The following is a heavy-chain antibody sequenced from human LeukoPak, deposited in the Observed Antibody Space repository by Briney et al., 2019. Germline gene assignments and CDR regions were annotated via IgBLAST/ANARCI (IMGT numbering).Heavy chain of an antibody. D-gene: IGHD1-26*01. V-gene: IGHV3-48*02. CDR3: ARGSNIVGTTTYFDF. Sequence: GGSLRLSCAASGFTFSSYSMNWVRQAPGKGLELVSCISSSSSTIYYADSVKGRFSVSRDNAKNSLYLQMNSLRDEDTAVFYCARGSNIVGTTTYFDFWGQGTLVTVSS. CDR1: GFTFSSYS. J-gene: IGHJ4*02. CDR2: ISSSSSTI.